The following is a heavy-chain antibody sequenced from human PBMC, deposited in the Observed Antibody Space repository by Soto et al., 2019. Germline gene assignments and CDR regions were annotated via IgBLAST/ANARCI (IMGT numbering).Heavy chain of an antibody. CDR2: IYYSGST. V-gene: IGHV4-61*01. CDR1: GGSVSSGSYY. J-gene: IGHJ6*02. CDR3: ARVSIAAPYYYYGMDV. Sequence: QVQLQESGPGLVKPSETLSLTCTVSGGSVSSGSYYWSWIRQPPGKGLEWIGYIYYSGSTNYNPSLKSRVTISVDTSKNQFSLKLSSVTAADTAVYYCARVSIAAPYYYYGMDVWGQGTTVTVSS. D-gene: IGHD6-13*01.